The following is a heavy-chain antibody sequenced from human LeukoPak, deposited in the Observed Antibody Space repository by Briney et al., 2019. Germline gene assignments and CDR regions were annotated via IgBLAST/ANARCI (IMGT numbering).Heavy chain of an antibody. D-gene: IGHD7-27*01. CDR1: GFTVSSNY. Sequence: GGSLRLSCAASGFTVSSNYMSWVRQAPGKGLEWVSVIYSDGRTYYADSVKGRFTVSRDNSKNTLFLQMNSLRAEDTAVYYCAKDGGLWVSAHWGDSWGRGTLVTVSS. J-gene: IGHJ4*02. V-gene: IGHV3-53*01. CDR2: IYSDGRT. CDR3: AKDGGLWVSAHWGDS.